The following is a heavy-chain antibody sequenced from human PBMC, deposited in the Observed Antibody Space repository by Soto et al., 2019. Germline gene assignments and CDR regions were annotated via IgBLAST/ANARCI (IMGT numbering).Heavy chain of an antibody. D-gene: IGHD6-19*01. CDR2: ISDKGRT. V-gene: IGHV4-61*01. CDR3: ARQNGSGWYYYDS. CDR1: GDSVTRTSFY. J-gene: IGHJ4*02. Sequence: QVHLQESGPGLVKSSETLSLSCTVSGDSVTRTSFYWTWVRQSPGGGLEWIGEISDKGRTSYNPSLNSRHTILHNTSRNEYSLSLTSATVDDTAVYYSARQNGSGWYYYDSWGRGSLVNVSS.